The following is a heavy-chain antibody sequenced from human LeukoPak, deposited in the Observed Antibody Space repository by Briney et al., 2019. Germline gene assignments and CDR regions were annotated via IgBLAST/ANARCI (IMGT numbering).Heavy chain of an antibody. CDR1: GFTFSSYS. J-gene: IGHJ4*02. D-gene: IGHD1-26*01. Sequence: GESLRLSCAASGFTFSSYSMNWVRQAPGKGLEWVSYISSSSSTIYYADSVKGRFTISRDNSKNTLYLQMNSLRAEDTAVYYCAKDLQVGATPFDYWGQGTLVTVSS. CDR2: ISSSSSTI. CDR3: AKDLQVGATPFDY. V-gene: IGHV3-48*01.